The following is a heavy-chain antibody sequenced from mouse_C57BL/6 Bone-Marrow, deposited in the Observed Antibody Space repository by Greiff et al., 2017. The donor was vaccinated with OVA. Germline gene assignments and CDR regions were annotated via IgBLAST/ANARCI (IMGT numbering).Heavy chain of an antibody. D-gene: IGHD1-1*01. Sequence: EVKLVESGGGLVQPKGSLKLSCAASGFTFNTYAMHWVRQAPGTGLEWVARIRSKSSNYATYYADSVKDRFTISRDDSQSMLYLQMNNLKTEDTAMYYCVREDYYGSSPRYFDVWGTGTTVTVSS. CDR1: GFTFNTYA. J-gene: IGHJ1*03. CDR3: VREDYYGSSPRYFDV. V-gene: IGHV10-3*01. CDR2: IRSKSSNYAT.